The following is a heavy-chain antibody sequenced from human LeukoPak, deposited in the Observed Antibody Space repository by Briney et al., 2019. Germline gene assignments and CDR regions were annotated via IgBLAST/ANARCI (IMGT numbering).Heavy chain of an antibody. J-gene: IGHJ4*02. Sequence: GGSLRLSCAASGFAFSDYYMSWIRQAPGKGLEWVSYISTSGSNIYYADSAKGRFTISRDNAKNSLYLQMNSLRAEDTAVYYCARDCTHFDYWGQGTLVTVSS. CDR3: ARDCTHFDY. CDR2: ISTSGSNI. D-gene: IGHD2-8*01. CDR1: GFAFSDYY. V-gene: IGHV3-11*01.